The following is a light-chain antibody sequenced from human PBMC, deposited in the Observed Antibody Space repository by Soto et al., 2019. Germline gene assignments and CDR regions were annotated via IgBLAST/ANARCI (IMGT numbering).Light chain of an antibody. J-gene: IGKJ2*01. Sequence: EIVLTQSPGTLSLSPGERATLSCRASQSVSSSYLAWYQQKPGQAPRLLAYGASSRATGNPDRFSGSGSGTDFTLTISRLEPEDFAVYYYQQYGSSGTFGQGTKLEIK. V-gene: IGKV3-20*01. CDR3: QQYGSSGT. CDR2: GAS. CDR1: QSVSSSY.